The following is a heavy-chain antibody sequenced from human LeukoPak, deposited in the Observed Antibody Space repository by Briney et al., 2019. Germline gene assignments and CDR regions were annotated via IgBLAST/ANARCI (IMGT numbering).Heavy chain of an antibody. D-gene: IGHD3-9*01. CDR2: IDHSGSA. V-gene: IGHV4-34*01. CDR1: GGSFSGYY. CDR3: ARTSGDWLSWAWIGVDV. Sequence: SETLSLTCAVYGGSFSGYYWNWTSQPPGKGLEWIGEIDHSGSAKYNPSLKSRVTISADTPKKQFSLKLSSVTAADTAVYYCARTSGDWLSWAWIGVDVWGQGTTVTVSS. J-gene: IGHJ6*02.